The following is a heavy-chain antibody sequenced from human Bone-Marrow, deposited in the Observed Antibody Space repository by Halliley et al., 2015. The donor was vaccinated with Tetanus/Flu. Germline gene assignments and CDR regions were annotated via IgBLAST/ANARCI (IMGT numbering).Heavy chain of an antibody. CDR1: GFTFSSYS. J-gene: IGHJ4*02. CDR3: ARDSGQQLTDY. CDR2: ISSSSSHI. V-gene: IGHV3-21*01. Sequence: CAASGFTFSSYSMNWVRQAPGRGLEWVSSISSSSSHIYYGDSVKGRFTYCADSVKGRFTISRDDAKNSLYLQMNSLRAEDTAVYYCARDSGQQLTDYWGQGTLVPVSS. D-gene: IGHD6-13*01.